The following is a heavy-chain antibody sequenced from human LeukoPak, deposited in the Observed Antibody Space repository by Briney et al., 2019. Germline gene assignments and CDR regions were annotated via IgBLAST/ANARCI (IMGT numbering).Heavy chain of an antibody. D-gene: IGHD6-19*01. CDR3: ARATPKAVAGTPEAAAVSYYYYYYMDV. CDR2: ISSSSSNI. CDR1: GFTFSSYS. J-gene: IGHJ6*03. V-gene: IGHV3-21*01. Sequence: PGGSLRLPCAASGFTFSSYSMNWVRQAPGKGLEWVSSISSSSSNIYYADSVKGRFTISRDNAKNSLYLQMNSLRAEDTAVYYCARATPKAVAGTPEAAAVSYYYYYYMDVWGKGTTVTISS.